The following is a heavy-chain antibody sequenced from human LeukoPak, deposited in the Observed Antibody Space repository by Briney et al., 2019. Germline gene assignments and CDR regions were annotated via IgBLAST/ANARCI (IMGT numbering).Heavy chain of an antibody. V-gene: IGHV3-21*01. Sequence: PGGSLRLSCAASGFTFNNYNMNWVRQAPGKGLEWVSSISSSSSYIYYADSVKGRFTISRDNAKNSLYLQMNSLRAEDTAVYYCAREHSGYDFPGRDYYYMDVWGKGTTVTVSS. CDR1: GFTFNNYN. J-gene: IGHJ6*03. CDR2: ISSSSSYI. D-gene: IGHD5-12*01. CDR3: AREHSGYDFPGRDYYYMDV.